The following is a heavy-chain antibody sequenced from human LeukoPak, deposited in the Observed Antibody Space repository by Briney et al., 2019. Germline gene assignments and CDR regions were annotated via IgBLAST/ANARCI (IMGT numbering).Heavy chain of an antibody. D-gene: IGHD3-22*01. CDR1: GFTFSSYW. V-gene: IGHV3-7*01. Sequence: GGSLRLSCAASGFTFSSYWMHWVRQAPGKGLEWVANIKQDGSEKYYVDSMKGRFTISRDNAKNSLYLQMNSLRAEDTAVYSRVRDGDTSGYTNWGQGTLVTVSS. CDR2: IKQDGSEK. J-gene: IGHJ4*02. CDR3: VRDGDTSGYTN.